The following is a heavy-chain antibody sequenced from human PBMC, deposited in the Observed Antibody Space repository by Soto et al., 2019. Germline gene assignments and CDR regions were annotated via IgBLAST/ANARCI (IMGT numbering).Heavy chain of an antibody. V-gene: IGHV3-23*01. Sequence: VQLLESGGGLVQSGGSLRLACTASGFTFNHYAMSWVRQAPGKGLEWVSAVSGRGGSTKYADSVKGRFIISRDNSNSTLYLQMDSLRGEDTAVYYCAKDSTVTTSLYFYYYGFDVWGQGTTVTVSS. CDR2: VSGRGGST. CDR3: AKDSTVTTSLYFYYYGFDV. D-gene: IGHD4-17*01. J-gene: IGHJ6*01. CDR1: GFTFNHYA.